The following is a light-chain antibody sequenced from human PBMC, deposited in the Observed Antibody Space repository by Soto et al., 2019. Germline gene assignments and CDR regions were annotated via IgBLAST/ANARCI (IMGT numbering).Light chain of an antibody. Sequence: EIVMTQSPATLSVSPGERATLSCRASQSVSSNLAWYQQKPGQAHRLLLYGASTRATGIPARFSGSGSGTEFALTISSLQSEDFAVYYCQQYNQWPPWPFGLGTKVDIK. V-gene: IGKV3-15*01. CDR1: QSVSSN. CDR2: GAS. CDR3: QQYNQWPPWP. J-gene: IGKJ1*01.